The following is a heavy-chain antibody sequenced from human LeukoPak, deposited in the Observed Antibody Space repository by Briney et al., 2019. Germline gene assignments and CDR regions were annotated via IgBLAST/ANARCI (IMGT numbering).Heavy chain of an antibody. CDR3: ARRYGTTHHRYFDL. CDR1: GGSISSSRYH. D-gene: IGHD4-11*01. V-gene: IGHV4-39*07. J-gene: IGHJ2*01. Sequence: PSETLSLTCTASGGSISSSRYHWDWIRQPPGKGLEWIGSIYYSGSTYYNPSLKSRVSISVDTSKNQFSLKLRSVTAADTAVYYCARRYGTTHHRYFDLWGRGTLVTVSS. CDR2: IYYSGST.